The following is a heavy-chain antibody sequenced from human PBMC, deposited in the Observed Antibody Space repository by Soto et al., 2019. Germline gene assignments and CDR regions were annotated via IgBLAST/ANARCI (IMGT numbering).Heavy chain of an antibody. V-gene: IGHV3-53*01. CDR3: AIRGAAADY. CDR1: GFTVSSNY. D-gene: IGHD6-25*01. Sequence: GGSLRLSCAASGFTVSSNYMSWVRQAPGKGLEWVSVIYSGGSTYYAVSMKGRFTITRENSKNTMYLQMNSLGAEDTAVYYCAIRGAAADYWGQGTLVTVSS. CDR2: IYSGGST. J-gene: IGHJ4*02.